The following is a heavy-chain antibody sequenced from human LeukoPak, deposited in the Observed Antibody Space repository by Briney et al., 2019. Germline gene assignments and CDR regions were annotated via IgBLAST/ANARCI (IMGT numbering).Heavy chain of an antibody. CDR3: ASTYGDFLHDAFDI. CDR1: GDSISSSNW. CDR2: IYHSGST. V-gene: IGHV4-4*02. D-gene: IGHD4-17*01. Sequence: SETLSLTCAVSGDSISSSNWWSWVRQPPGKGLEWIGEIYHSGSTNYNPSLKSRDTISADKSKNQFSLKLSSVTAADTAVYYCASTYGDFLHDAFDIWGQGTMVTVSS. J-gene: IGHJ3*02.